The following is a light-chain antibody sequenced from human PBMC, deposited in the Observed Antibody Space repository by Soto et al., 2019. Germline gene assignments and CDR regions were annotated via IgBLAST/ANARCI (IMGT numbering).Light chain of an antibody. V-gene: IGLV2-11*01. CDR2: DVT. Sequence: QSALTQPRSVSGSPGQSVTISCTGTNSDIGNYNYDSWYQQHPGKAPKVMIYDVTKRPSGVPDRFSGSTSGNTASLTISGLQAEDEADYYCCSYPGSHTWVFGGGTKVTVL. J-gene: IGLJ3*02. CDR3: CSYPGSHTWV. CDR1: NSDIGNYNY.